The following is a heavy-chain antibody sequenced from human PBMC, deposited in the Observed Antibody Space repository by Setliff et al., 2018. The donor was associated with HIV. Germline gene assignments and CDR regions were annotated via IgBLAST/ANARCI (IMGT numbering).Heavy chain of an antibody. CDR3: ARDSDYYDSSTYRLDY. V-gene: IGHV4-39*07. D-gene: IGHD3-22*01. CDR2: IYHSGST. J-gene: IGHJ4*02. Sequence: SETLSLTCSVSGGSISSSTYYWGWIRQPPGKGLEWIGTIYHSGSTYYSPSLMSRVTLSVDTSKNHFSLKLNSVTAADTAVYYCARDSDYYDSSTYRLDYWGQGTLVTVSS. CDR1: GGSISSSTYY.